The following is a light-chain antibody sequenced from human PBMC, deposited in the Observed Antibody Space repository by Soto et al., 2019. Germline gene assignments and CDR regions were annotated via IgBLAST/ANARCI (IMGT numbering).Light chain of an antibody. CDR1: QSISSY. J-gene: IGKJ2*01. CDR3: QHSYSTPPGYT. CDR2: AAS. Sequence: DIQMTQSPSSLSASVGDRVTITCRASQSISSYLNWYQQKPGKAPKLLIYAASSLQSGVPSRFSGNGSGTHYTLTISSLQPEDFASYYCQHSYSTPPGYTFGQGTKLEIK. V-gene: IGKV1-39*01.